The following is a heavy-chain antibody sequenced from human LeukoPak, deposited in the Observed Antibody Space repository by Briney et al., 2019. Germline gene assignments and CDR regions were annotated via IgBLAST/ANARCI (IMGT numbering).Heavy chain of an antibody. CDR2: IRYDGSNK. CDR1: GFTFSSYG. V-gene: IGHV3-30*02. D-gene: IGHD3-22*01. CDR3: AKDRTKYYYEVSGSFDY. Sequence: SGGSLRLSCAASGFTFSSYGMHWVRQAPGKGLEWVAFIRYDGSNKYYADSVKGRFTISRDNAKNSLFLQMNSLRAEDTAVYYCAKDRTKYYYEVSGSFDYWGQGTLVTVSS. J-gene: IGHJ4*02.